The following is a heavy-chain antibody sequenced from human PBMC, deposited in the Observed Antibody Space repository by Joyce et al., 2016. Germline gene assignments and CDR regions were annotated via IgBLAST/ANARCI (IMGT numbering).Heavy chain of an antibody. V-gene: IGHV3-13*01. CDR1: GFTFSRYD. CDR2: LGTAGDT. D-gene: IGHD5/OR15-5a*01. Sequence: EVQLVESGGGLVQRGGSLRLSCAASGFTFSRYDMHWVRQPTGKGLEWVSALGTAGDTYYPGSGKDRFTISRENTKNSLHLQMTNLRAGDTAVYYCARFLRGGSDWHFDLWGRGTLVTVSS. J-gene: IGHJ2*01. CDR3: ARFLRGGSDWHFDL.